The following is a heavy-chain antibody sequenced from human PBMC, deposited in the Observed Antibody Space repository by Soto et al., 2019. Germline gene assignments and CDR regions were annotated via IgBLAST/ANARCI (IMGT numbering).Heavy chain of an antibody. Sequence: SETLSLTCAVYGGSFSGYYWSWIRQPPGKGLEWIGEINHSGSTNYNPSLKSRVTISVDKSKNQFSLRLSAETAADTAVYYCARGIAAAGTQMFWFDPWGQGTLVTVSS. CDR3: ARGIAAAGTQMFWFDP. J-gene: IGHJ5*02. CDR2: INHSGST. D-gene: IGHD6-13*01. V-gene: IGHV4-34*01. CDR1: GGSFSGYY.